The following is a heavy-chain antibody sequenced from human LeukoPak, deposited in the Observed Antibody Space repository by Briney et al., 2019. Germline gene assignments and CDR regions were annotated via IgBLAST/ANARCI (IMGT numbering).Heavy chain of an antibody. CDR3: ARVPYSSSWALDY. CDR1: GGSISSSNW. J-gene: IGHJ4*02. V-gene: IGHV4-4*02. D-gene: IGHD6-13*01. Sequence: SGTLSLTCAVSGGSISSSNWWSWVRQPPGKGLEWIGEIYHSGSTNYNPSLKSRVTISVDKSKNQFSLKLSSVTAADTAVYYCARVPYSSSWALDYWGQGTLVTVSS. CDR2: IYHSGST.